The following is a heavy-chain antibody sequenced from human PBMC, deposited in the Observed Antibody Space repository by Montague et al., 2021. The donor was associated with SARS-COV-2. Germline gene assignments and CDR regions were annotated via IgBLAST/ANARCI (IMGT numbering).Heavy chain of an antibody. CDR3: ARASLVRGVIITRVRYSYYMDV. Sequence: SVKVSCKASGYTFTSYDINWVRQAAGQGLEWMGWMNPNSGNTGYAQKLQGRVTMTRDTSMTTAYMELSSLRSEDTAVYYCARASLVRGVIITRVRYSYYMDVWGQGTTVTVS. D-gene: IGHD3-10*01. V-gene: IGHV1-8*01. CDR1: GYTFTSYD. J-gene: IGHJ6*03. CDR2: MNPNSGNT.